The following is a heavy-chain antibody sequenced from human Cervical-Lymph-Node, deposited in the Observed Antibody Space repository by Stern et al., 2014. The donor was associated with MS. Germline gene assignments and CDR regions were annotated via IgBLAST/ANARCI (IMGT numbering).Heavy chain of an antibody. V-gene: IGHV5-51*03. CDR1: GYNFINYW. D-gene: IGHD2-21*01. CDR2: LSPGDSDI. J-gene: IGHJ4*02. CDR3: ARWSVACDY. Sequence: EVQLVESGAELKKPGEPLTISCKTSGYNFINYWIAWVREGPGKGLAWIWILSPGDSDIRYSPSFQGHCTISFDESITTPYLPRNSLKASDAAVYYCARWSVACDYWGQGALITVSS.